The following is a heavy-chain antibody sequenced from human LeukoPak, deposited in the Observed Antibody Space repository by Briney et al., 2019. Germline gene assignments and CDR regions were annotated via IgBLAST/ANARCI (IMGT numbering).Heavy chain of an antibody. Sequence: SQTLSLTCAVYGGSFSGYYWTWIRQPPGKGLEWIGEINHSGSTNYNPSLKSRVTISVDTSKNQFSLKLSSVTVADTAVYYCARERPYGDYFDYWGQGTLVTVSS. D-gene: IGHD4-17*01. V-gene: IGHV4-34*01. J-gene: IGHJ4*02. CDR3: ARERPYGDYFDY. CDR1: GGSFSGYY. CDR2: INHSGST.